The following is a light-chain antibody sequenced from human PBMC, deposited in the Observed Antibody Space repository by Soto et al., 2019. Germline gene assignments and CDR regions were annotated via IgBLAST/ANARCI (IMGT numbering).Light chain of an antibody. CDR3: SSYTTTTPVV. CDR1: NSDIGAFDY. J-gene: IGLJ2*01. CDR2: DVN. Sequence: QSALTQPASVSGSPGQSITISCTETNSDIGAFDYVSWYQHHPGKAPRLLIYDVNNWPSGVSDRFSGSKSGNTASLTISGLQAEDEAVYYYSSYTTTTPVVFGGGTKLTVL. V-gene: IGLV2-14*03.